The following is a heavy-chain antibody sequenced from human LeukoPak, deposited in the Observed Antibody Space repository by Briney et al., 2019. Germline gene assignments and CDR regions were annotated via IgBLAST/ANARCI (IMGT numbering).Heavy chain of an antibody. CDR3: ARVRKLAAAGTFGATTFDD. CDR1: GGSITGND. V-gene: IGHV4-59*01. CDR2: MYYGETT. Sequence: TSETLSLTCTVSGGSITGNDCGWIRQPPGKGLEWIGNMYYGETTSYNPSLKSRVTISVDKSTKQYSLEVTSVTAADTAVYFCARVRKLAAAGTFGATTFDDWGQGILVTVSS. D-gene: IGHD6-13*01. J-gene: IGHJ4*02.